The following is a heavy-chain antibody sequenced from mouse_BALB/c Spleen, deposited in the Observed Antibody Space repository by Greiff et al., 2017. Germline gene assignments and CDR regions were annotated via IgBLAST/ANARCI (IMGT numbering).Heavy chain of an antibody. CDR1: GFNIKDTY. CDR2: IDPANGNT. J-gene: IGHJ2*01. Sequence: VQLQQSGAELVKPGASVKLSCTASGFNIKDTYMHWVKQRPEQGLEWIGRIDPANGNTQYDPKFQGKATITADTTSNTASLQLSSLTSEDTAVYSSADWSYYFDYWGQGTPLTVSS. CDR3: ADWSYYFDY. V-gene: IGHV14-3*02.